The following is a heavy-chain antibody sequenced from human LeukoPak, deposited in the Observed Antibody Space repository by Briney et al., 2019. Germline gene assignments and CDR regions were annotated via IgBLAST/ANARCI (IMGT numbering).Heavy chain of an antibody. D-gene: IGHD5-18*01. CDR3: ARGFGYTYGFLSYTPPPDY. CDR2: ISWNSGSI. J-gene: IGHJ4*02. Sequence: GGSLRLSCAASGFTFSSYGMSWVRQAPGQGLEWVSGISWNSGSIGYADSVKGPFTISRDNAKNSLYLQMNSLRAEDTALYYCARGFGYTYGFLSYTPPPDYWGQGTLVTVSS. CDR1: GFTFSSYG. V-gene: IGHV3-9*01.